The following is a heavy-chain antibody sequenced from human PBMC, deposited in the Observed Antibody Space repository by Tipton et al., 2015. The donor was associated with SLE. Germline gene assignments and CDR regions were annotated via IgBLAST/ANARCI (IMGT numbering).Heavy chain of an antibody. Sequence: SLRLSCAASGFTFSSYAMSWVRQAPGKGLEWVSAISGSGGSTYYADSAKGRFTISRDNSKNTLYLQMSSLRAEDTAVYYCAKLDSSGYYLDYWGQGTLVTVSS. J-gene: IGHJ4*02. D-gene: IGHD3-22*01. V-gene: IGHV3-23*01. CDR1: GFTFSSYA. CDR3: AKLDSSGYYLDY. CDR2: ISGSGGST.